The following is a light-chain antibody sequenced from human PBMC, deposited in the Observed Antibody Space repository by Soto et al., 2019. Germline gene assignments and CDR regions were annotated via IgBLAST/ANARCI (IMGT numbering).Light chain of an antibody. CDR2: RAS. CDR1: QSLLNSANDKIH. Sequence: DIVMTQSPASLAVSLGERATINCKSSQSLLNSANDKIHLAWYQQKPGQPPKLLIWRASTRDSGVPDRFSGSGSGTDFTLTINSLQAEDVATYYCQQYFSAHLTFGGGPRWRS. CDR3: QQYFSAHLT. V-gene: IGKV4-1*01. J-gene: IGKJ4*01.